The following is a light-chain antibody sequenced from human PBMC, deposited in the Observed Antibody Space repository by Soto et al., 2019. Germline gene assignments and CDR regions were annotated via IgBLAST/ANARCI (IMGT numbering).Light chain of an antibody. CDR2: AAS. CDR3: QQSYSIPIT. CDR1: QSINTY. V-gene: IGKV1-39*01. Sequence: DIQMTQSPSSLSASVGDRVTIACRTSQSINTYLNWYQQKPGKAPKLLIFAASSLQSGVPSRFSGSGSGTDFTLTISSLQPEDFATYYCQQSYSIPITFGQGTRLEIK. J-gene: IGKJ5*01.